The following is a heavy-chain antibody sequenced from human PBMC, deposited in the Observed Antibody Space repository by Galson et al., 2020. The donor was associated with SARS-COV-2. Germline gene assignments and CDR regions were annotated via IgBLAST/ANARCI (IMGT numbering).Heavy chain of an antibody. CDR3: VRLPPSSWYFDL. Sequence: GGSLRLSCAASGFTFSSNRMSWVRQAPRKGQERVANIKQDGSENYYVDSVKGRFTNSRDNAKNSLYLQMNSRRAEDAAVYYCVRLPPSSWYFDLWGRGTLVTVSS. D-gene: IGHD6-6*01. CDR1: GFTFSSNR. CDR2: IKQDGSEN. V-gene: IGHV3-7*03. J-gene: IGHJ2*01.